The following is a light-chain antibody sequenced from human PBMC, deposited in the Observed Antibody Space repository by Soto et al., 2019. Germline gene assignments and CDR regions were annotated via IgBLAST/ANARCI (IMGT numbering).Light chain of an antibody. CDR2: GAS. J-gene: IGKJ5*01. V-gene: IGKV3D-15*01. CDR1: QSVSNN. CDR3: QQYNNWPIT. Sequence: EIVLTQSPGTLSLSPGERATLSCRASQSVSNNYLAWYQQKPGQAPRLLIYGASNRATGIPARFSGSGSGTKFTLSISSLQSEDFAVYYCQQYNNWPITFGQGTRLEIK.